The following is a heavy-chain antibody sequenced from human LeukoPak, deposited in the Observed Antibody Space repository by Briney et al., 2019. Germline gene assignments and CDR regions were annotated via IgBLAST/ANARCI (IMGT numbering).Heavy chain of an antibody. CDR3: ARQLWSPHNAFDI. CDR2: ISSSSSYI. Sequence: GGSLRLSCAASGFTFSSYSMNWVRQAPGKGLEWVSSISSSSSYIYYADLVKGRFTISRDNAKNSLYLQMNSLGAEDTAVYYCARQLWSPHNAFDIWGQGTMVTVSS. V-gene: IGHV3-21*01. D-gene: IGHD5-18*01. CDR1: GFTFSSYS. J-gene: IGHJ3*02.